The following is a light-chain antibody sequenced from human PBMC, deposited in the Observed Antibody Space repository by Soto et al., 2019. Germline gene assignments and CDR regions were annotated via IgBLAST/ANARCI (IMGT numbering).Light chain of an antibody. CDR1: QSVSSN. CDR3: QQFNNWPRT. V-gene: IGKV3-15*01. Sequence: EIVMTQSPATLSVSPGERATLSCSASQSVSSNLAWYQQKPGQAPRLLIYGASTRATGIPARFSGSGSGTEFTLTISSLQSEDFAVYSCQQFNNWPRTFGQGTKVDIK. J-gene: IGKJ1*01. CDR2: GAS.